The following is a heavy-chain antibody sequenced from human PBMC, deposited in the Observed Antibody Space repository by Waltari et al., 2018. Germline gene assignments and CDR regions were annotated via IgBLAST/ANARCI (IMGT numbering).Heavy chain of an antibody. J-gene: IGHJ4*02. CDR1: GYTFTSYD. CDR3: ARGSDLLLWFGIMGVDY. D-gene: IGHD3-10*01. Sequence: QVQLVQSGAEVKKTGASVKVSCKASGYTFTSYDIKWVRQATGQVLEWMGWIVPSRRKTSNSQKLQGRATLTRNNSISIAYMQLSSPGAEDTAVYYCARGSDLLLWFGIMGVDYWGQGTLVTVSS. CDR2: IVPSRRKT. V-gene: IGHV1-8*01.